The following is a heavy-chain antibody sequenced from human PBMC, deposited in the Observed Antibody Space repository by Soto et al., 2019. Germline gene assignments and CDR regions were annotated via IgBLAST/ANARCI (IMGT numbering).Heavy chain of an antibody. J-gene: IGHJ6*02. D-gene: IGHD2-15*01. CDR3: ARRGRVAATRGQYYYGMDV. Sequence: GESLKISCKGSGYSFTSYWIGWVRQMPGKGLEWMGIIYPGDSDTRYSPSFQGQVTISADKSISTAYLQWSSLKASDTAMYYCARRGRVAATRGQYYYGMDVWGQGTTVTVSS. V-gene: IGHV5-51*01. CDR1: GYSFTSYW. CDR2: IYPGDSDT.